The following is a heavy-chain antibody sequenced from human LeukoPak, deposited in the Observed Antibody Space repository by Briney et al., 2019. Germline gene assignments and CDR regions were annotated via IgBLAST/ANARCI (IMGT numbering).Heavy chain of an antibody. CDR3: ARGKLLGCSYCFVDY. CDR2: IYYSGST. V-gene: IGHV4-31*03. D-gene: IGHD5-18*01. Sequence: SETLSLTCTVSGGSISSGGYYWSWIRQHPGKGLEWIGYIYYSGSTYYNPSLKSRVTISVDTSKNQFSLKLSSVTAAATAVFYVARGKLLGCSYCFVDYWVRGTLVTVS. CDR1: GGSISSGGYY. J-gene: IGHJ4*02.